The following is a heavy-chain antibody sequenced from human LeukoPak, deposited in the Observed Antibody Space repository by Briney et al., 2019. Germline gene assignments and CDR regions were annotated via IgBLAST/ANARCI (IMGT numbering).Heavy chain of an antibody. J-gene: IGHJ5*02. CDR1: GGSISSYY. V-gene: IGHV4-59*08. D-gene: IGHD4-11*01. CDR2: IYYSGST. Sequence: SETLSLTCTVSGGSISSYYWSWIRQPPGKGLERIGYIYYSGSTNYNPSLKSRVTISVDTSKNQFSLKLSSVTAADTAVYYCARSWSNYDWFDPWGQGTLVTVSS. CDR3: ARSWSNYDWFDP.